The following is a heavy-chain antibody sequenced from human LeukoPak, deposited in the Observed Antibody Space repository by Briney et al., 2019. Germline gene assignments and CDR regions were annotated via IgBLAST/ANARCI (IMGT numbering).Heavy chain of an antibody. CDR2: FSSSSSYI. J-gene: IGHJ4*02. CDR1: GFTFSSYS. Sequence: GGSLRLSCAASGFTFSSYSMNWVRQAPGKGLEWFSSFSSSSSYIYHADSVKGRFTISRDNAKNSLYLQMNSLRAEDTAVYYCARDVDHHGGLDYWGQGTLVTVSS. CDR3: ARDVDHHGGLDY. V-gene: IGHV3-21*01. D-gene: IGHD3-16*01.